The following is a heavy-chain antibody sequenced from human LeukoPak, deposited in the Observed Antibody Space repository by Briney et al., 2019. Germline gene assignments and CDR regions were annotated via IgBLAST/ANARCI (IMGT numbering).Heavy chain of an antibody. Sequence: SETLSLTCTVCVGSISSYYWSWIRQPPGKGLEWIGYIYYSGSTNYNPSLKSRVTISVDTSKNQFSLKLSSVTAADTAVYYCARDAHHYYDSSGYYWGHAFDIWGQGTMVTVSS. CDR3: ARDAHHYYDSSGYYWGHAFDI. D-gene: IGHD3-22*01. V-gene: IGHV4-59*01. J-gene: IGHJ3*02. CDR2: IYYSGST. CDR1: VGSISSYY.